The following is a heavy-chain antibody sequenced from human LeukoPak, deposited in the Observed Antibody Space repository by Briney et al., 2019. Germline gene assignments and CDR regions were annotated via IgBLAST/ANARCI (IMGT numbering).Heavy chain of an antibody. CDR3: ARATGKVDV. V-gene: IGHV4-34*01. J-gene: IGHJ6*04. CDR1: GESFSGFY. Sequence: SETLSLTCAVYGESFSGFYWSWFRQPPGKGLEWIGEINHDGTTNYNPSLKSRVIISVDTSKNQFSLKMSSMTAVDTAVYYCARATGKVDVWGKGTTVTVSS. D-gene: IGHD3-9*01. CDR2: INHDGTT.